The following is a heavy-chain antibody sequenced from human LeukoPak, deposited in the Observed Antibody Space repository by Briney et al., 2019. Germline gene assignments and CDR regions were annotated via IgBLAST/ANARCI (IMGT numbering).Heavy chain of an antibody. D-gene: IGHD2-15*01. CDR2: IYYSGST. V-gene: IGHV4-39*01. CDR1: GGSISSSSYY. Sequence: SETLSLTCTVSGGSISSSSYYWGWIRQPPGKGLEWIGSIYYSGSTYYNPSLKSRVTISVDTSKNQFSLKLSSVTAADTAVYYCARGVRTYPIVVVVAATRKAFDIWGQGTMVTVSS. J-gene: IGHJ3*02. CDR3: ARGVRTYPIVVVVAATRKAFDI.